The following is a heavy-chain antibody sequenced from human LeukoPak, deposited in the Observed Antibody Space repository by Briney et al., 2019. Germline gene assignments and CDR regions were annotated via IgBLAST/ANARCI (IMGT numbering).Heavy chain of an antibody. J-gene: IGHJ4*02. CDR3: ARGKTITMVRGVIYDY. CDR2: INPSGGST. D-gene: IGHD3-10*01. V-gene: IGHV1-46*01. CDR1: GYTFTSYY. Sequence: ASVKVSCKASGYTFTSYYMHWVRQAPGQGLEWMGMINPSGGSTSYAQKFQGRVTTTRDMSTSTVYMELSSLRSDDTAVYYCARGKTITMVRGVIYDYWGQGTLVTVSS.